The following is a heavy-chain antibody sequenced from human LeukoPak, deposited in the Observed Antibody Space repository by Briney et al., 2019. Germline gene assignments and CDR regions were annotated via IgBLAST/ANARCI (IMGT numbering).Heavy chain of an antibody. D-gene: IGHD1-26*01. CDR3: ARRIVGAFFDY. Sequence: SETLSLTCAVYGGSFSGYYWSWIRQPPGKGLEWIGEINHSGSTNYNPSLKSRVTISVDTSKNQFSLKLSSVTAADTAVYYCARRIVGAFFDYWGQGTLVTVSS. J-gene: IGHJ4*02. V-gene: IGHV4-34*01. CDR2: INHSGST. CDR1: GGSFSGYY.